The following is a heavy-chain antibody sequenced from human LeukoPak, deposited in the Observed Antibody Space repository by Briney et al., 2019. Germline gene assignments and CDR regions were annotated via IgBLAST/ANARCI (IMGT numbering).Heavy chain of an antibody. V-gene: IGHV3-23*01. D-gene: IGHD3-22*01. Sequence: GGSLRLSCAASGFTFSSYGMSWVRQAPGKGLEWVSAISGSGGSTYYADSVKGRFTISRDNSKNTLYLQMNSLGAEDTAVYYCAKDRTYYYDSSGYYFDYWGQGTLVTVSS. J-gene: IGHJ4*02. CDR3: AKDRTYYYDSSGYYFDY. CDR1: GFTFSSYG. CDR2: ISGSGGST.